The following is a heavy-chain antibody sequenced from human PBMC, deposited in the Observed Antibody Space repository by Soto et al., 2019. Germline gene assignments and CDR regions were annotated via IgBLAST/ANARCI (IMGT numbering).Heavy chain of an antibody. J-gene: IGHJ4*02. Sequence: GGSLRLSCAASGFTFSSYGMHWVRQAPGKGLEWVAVISYDGSNKYYADSVKGRFTISRDNSKNTLYLQMNSLRAEDTAVYYCAKDPSGCSGGSCYMSLNYWGQGTLVTVSS. D-gene: IGHD2-15*01. V-gene: IGHV3-30*18. CDR3: AKDPSGCSGGSCYMSLNY. CDR1: GFTFSSYG. CDR2: ISYDGSNK.